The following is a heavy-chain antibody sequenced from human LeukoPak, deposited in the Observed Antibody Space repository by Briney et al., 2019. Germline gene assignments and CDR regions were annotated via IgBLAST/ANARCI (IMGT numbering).Heavy chain of an antibody. CDR1: GYSFTSYW. D-gene: IGHD3-22*01. CDR2: IYPGDSDT. V-gene: IGHV5-51*01. CDR3: ARLSFDSSGYSPFDY. J-gene: IGHJ4*02. Sequence: GESLKISCKGSGYSFTSYWIGWVRQMPGKGPEWMGIIYPGDSDTRYSPSFQGQVTISADKSISTAYLQWSSLKASDTAMYYCARLSFDSSGYSPFDYWGQGTLVTVSS.